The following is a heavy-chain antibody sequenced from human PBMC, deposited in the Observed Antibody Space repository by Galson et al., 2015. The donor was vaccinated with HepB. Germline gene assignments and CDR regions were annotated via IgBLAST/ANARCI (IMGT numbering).Heavy chain of an antibody. Sequence: SVTVSCKVSGSTLTELSMHWVRQAPGKGLEWMGGFDPEDGETIYAQKFQDRVTMTEDTSTDTACMELSSLRSEDTAVYYCATDAHSYYDFWSGPRAHYYYYMDVWGKGTTVTVSS. CDR2: FDPEDGET. D-gene: IGHD3-3*01. V-gene: IGHV1-24*01. CDR1: GSTLTELS. CDR3: ATDAHSYYDFWSGPRAHYYYYMDV. J-gene: IGHJ6*03.